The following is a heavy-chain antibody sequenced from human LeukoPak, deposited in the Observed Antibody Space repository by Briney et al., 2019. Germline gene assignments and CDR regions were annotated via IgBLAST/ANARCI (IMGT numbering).Heavy chain of an antibody. Sequence: QPGRSLRLSCAASGFTFSNYGMHWVRQAPGKGLEWVAVIWYDGSNKYYGDSVKGRFTVSRDNFKNTLYLQMDSLRAEDTAVYYCAKDLLFQPEPTPDQWGQGTLVTVPS. J-gene: IGHJ4*02. CDR2: IWYDGSNK. CDR3: AKDLLFQPEPTPDQ. CDR1: GFTFSNYG. V-gene: IGHV3-33*06. D-gene: IGHD1-14*01.